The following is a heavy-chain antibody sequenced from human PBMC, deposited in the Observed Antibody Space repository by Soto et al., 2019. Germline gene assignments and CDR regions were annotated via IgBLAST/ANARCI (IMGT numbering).Heavy chain of an antibody. V-gene: IGHV4-39*01. CDR2: FYYSENT. J-gene: IGHJ6*02. Sequence: TSETLSLTCTASGDSIRSSSHYWGWIRQPPGKGLEWIGTFYYSENTYYNPSLKSRVTISVDTSKNQFSLKLSSVTAADTAVYYCAKLAGYCSGNSCHGDYAMDVWGQGTTVTVSS. CDR3: AKLAGYCSGNSCHGDYAMDV. D-gene: IGHD2-2*01. CDR1: GDSIRSSSHY.